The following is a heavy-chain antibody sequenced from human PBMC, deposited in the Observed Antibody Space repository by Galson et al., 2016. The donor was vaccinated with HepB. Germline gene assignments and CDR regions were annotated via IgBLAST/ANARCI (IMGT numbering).Heavy chain of an antibody. J-gene: IGHJ4*02. Sequence: TLSLTCTVSGGSIRGGGYYWSWVRQPPGKGLEWIGYIFYNGSIHYKPSLSSRVTISGGTSKTQFSLSLASVTAADMAVYYCARGGQPWGDEYWGQGILVTVSS. V-gene: IGHV4-31*03. CDR2: IFYNGSI. CDR3: ARGGQPWGDEY. D-gene: IGHD7-27*01. CDR1: GGSIRGGGYY.